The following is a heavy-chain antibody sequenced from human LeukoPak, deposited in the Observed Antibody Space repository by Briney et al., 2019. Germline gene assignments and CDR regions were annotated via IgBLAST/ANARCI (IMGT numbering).Heavy chain of an antibody. D-gene: IGHD2-2*01. CDR1: GFTFSSYT. CDR2: ISSSRSTI. V-gene: IGHV3-48*01. Sequence: QAGGSLRLSCAASGFTFSSYTMSWVRQAPGKGLEWVSYISSSRSTIYYADSVKGRFTISRDNAKNSLYLQMNSLRAEDTAVYYCARDFLCSSTSCYGMDVWGKGTTVTVSS. CDR3: ARDFLCSSTSCYGMDV. J-gene: IGHJ6*04.